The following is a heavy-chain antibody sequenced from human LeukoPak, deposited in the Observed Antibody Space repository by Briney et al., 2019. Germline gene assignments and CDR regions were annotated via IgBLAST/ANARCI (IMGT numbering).Heavy chain of an antibody. CDR2: IYYSGST. CDR3: ARDLSSDFMAIFDY. CDR1: GGSISSYY. J-gene: IGHJ4*02. V-gene: IGHV4-59*01. D-gene: IGHD3-3*01. Sequence: SETLSLTCTVSGGSISSYYWSWIRQPPGKGLEWIGYIYYSGSTNYNPSLKSRVTISVDTSKNQFSLKLSSVTAADTAVYYCARDLSSDFMAIFDYWGQGTLVTVSS.